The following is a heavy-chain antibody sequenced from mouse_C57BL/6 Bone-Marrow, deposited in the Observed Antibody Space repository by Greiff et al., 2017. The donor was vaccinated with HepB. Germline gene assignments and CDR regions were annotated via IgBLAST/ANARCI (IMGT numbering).Heavy chain of an antibody. Sequence: QVQLKESGAELVRPGASVKLSCKASGYTFTDYYINWVKQRPGQGLEWIARIYPGSGNTYYNEKFKGKATLTAEKSSSTAYMQLSSLTSEDSAVYFCAREDDYDDAMDYWGQGTSVTVSS. D-gene: IGHD2-4*01. V-gene: IGHV1-76*01. CDR1: GYTFTDYY. CDR3: AREDDYDDAMDY. CDR2: IYPGSGNT. J-gene: IGHJ4*01.